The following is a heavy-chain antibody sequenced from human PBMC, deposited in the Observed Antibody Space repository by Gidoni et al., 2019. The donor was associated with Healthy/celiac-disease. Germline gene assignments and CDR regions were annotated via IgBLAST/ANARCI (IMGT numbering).Heavy chain of an antibody. CDR3: ARARGWLVRDGYPRAADY. J-gene: IGHJ4*02. Sequence: QVQLVESGGGVVQPGRSLRLSCAASGFTFSSYGMHWVRQAPGKGLEWVAVISYDGSNKYYADSVKGRFTISRDNSKNTLYLQMNSLRAEDTAVYYCARARGWLVRDGYPRAADYWGQGTLVTVSS. V-gene: IGHV3-30*03. D-gene: IGHD6-19*01. CDR2: ISYDGSNK. CDR1: GFTFSSYG.